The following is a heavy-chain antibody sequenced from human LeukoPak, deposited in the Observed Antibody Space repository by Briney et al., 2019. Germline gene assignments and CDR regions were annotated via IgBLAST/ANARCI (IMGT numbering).Heavy chain of an antibody. CDR3: ARDRLLDIVATIGIYYYYGMDV. D-gene: IGHD5-12*01. CDR2: ISSSSSYI. CDR1: GFTFSSYS. Sequence: GGSLRLSCAASGFTFSSYSMNWVRQAPGKGLEWVSSISSSSSYIYYADSVKGRFTISRDNAKNSLYLQMNSLRAEDTAVYYCARDRLLDIVATIGIYYYYGMDVWGQGTTVTVSS. V-gene: IGHV3-21*01. J-gene: IGHJ6*02.